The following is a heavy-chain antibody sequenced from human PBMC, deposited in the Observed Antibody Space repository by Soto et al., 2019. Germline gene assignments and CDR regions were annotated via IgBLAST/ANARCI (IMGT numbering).Heavy chain of an antibody. CDR2: ISGSGGST. CDR3: AKDTKQWLAYYYYYGMDV. J-gene: IGHJ6*02. D-gene: IGHD6-19*01. V-gene: IGHV3-23*01. CDR1: GFTFSSYA. Sequence: GGSLRLSCAASGFTFSSYAMSWVRQAPGKGLEWVSAISGSGGSTYYADSVKGRFTISRDNSKNTLYLQMNSLRAEDTAVYYCAKDTKQWLAYYYYYGMDVWGQGTTVTVSS.